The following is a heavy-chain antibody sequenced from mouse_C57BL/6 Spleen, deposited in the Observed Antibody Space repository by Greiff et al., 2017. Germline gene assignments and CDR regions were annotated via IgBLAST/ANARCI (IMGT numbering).Heavy chain of an antibody. CDR2: IDPSDSYT. CDR3: ARRKDYAMDY. Sequence: QVQLQQPGAELVKPGASVKLSCKASGYTFTSYWMQWVKQRPGQGLEWIGEIDPSDSYTNYNQKFKGKATLTVDTSSSTAYMQLSSLTSEDSAVYYCARRKDYAMDYWGKGTSVTVSS. V-gene: IGHV1-50*01. CDR1: GYTFTSYW. J-gene: IGHJ4*01.